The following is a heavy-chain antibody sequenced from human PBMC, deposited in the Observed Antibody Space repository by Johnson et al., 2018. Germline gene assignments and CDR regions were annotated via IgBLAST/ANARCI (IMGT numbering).Heavy chain of an antibody. CDR3: ARGYLSSSGLYYYGMDV. V-gene: IGHV3-11*01. Sequence: QVQLVQSGGGLVKPGGSLRLSCAASGFTFSDYYMSWIRQAPGKGLEWVSYISSRGSTIYYADSVKGRFTIPRENAKNSLYLQMNRLRDEDTAVYYCARGYLSSSGLYYYGMDVWGQGATVTVSS. CDR1: GFTFSDYY. J-gene: IGHJ6*02. D-gene: IGHD6-6*01. CDR2: ISSRGSTI.